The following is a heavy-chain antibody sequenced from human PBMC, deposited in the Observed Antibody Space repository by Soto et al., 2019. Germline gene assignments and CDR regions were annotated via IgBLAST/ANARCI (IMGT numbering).Heavy chain of an antibody. CDR1: GYTFTSSG. J-gene: IGHJ6*02. CDR3: ARDSGGMDV. Sequence: ASVKVSCKASGYTFTSSGISWVRQAPGQGLEWMGWINAGNGNTKYSKKFQGRVTITRDTSASTAYMELSSLRSEDTAVYYCARDSGGMDVWGQGTTVTVSS. V-gene: IGHV1-3*01. CDR2: INAGNGNT.